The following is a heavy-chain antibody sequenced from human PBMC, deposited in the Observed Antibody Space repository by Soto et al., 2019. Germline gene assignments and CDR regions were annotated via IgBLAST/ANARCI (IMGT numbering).Heavy chain of an antibody. D-gene: IGHD3-22*01. CDR3: ARSYYDSSGYYFDY. CDR1: GFTFSSYE. V-gene: IGHV3-48*03. Sequence: GGSLRLSCAASGFTFSSYEMNWVRQAPGKGLEWVSYISSSGSTIYYADSVKGRFTISRDNAKNSLYLQMSSLRAEDTAVYYCARSYYDSSGYYFDYWGQGTLVTVSS. J-gene: IGHJ4*02. CDR2: ISSSGSTI.